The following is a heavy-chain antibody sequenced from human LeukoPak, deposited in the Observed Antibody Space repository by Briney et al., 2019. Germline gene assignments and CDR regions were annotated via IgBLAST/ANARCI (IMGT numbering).Heavy chain of an antibody. D-gene: IGHD5-18*01. CDR3: ARGSGYSYGSNFDY. Sequence: GGSLRLSCAASGFTFDDYAMHWVRQAPGKGLEWVSGISWNSGSIGYADSVKGRFTISRDNAKNSLYLQMNSLRAEDTAVYYCARGSGYSYGSNFDYWGQGTLVTVSS. J-gene: IGHJ4*02. CDR1: GFTFDDYA. CDR2: ISWNSGSI. V-gene: IGHV3-9*01.